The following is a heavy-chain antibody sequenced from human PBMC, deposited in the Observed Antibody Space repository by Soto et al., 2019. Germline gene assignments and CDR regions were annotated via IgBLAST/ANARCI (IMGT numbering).Heavy chain of an antibody. D-gene: IGHD6-6*01. V-gene: IGHV4-4*02. CDR2: ISHSGST. CDR3: ARKPRLLDS. Sequence: SESLSLTCAVSGGSISSSNWWSWVRQPPGKGLEWIAYISHSGSTNYNPSLKGRVTVSVDRSKNQFSLKLDSVSAADTAIYYCARKPRLLDSWGQGTLVTVSS. J-gene: IGHJ4*02. CDR1: GGSISSSNW.